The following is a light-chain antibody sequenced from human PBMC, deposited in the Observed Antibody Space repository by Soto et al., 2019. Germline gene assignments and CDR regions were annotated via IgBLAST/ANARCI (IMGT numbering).Light chain of an antibody. CDR2: LNSAGSH. V-gene: IGLV4-69*01. CDR3: QTWGTGIQV. Sequence: SASASLGASVKLTCTLSSGHSSYAIAWHQQHPEKGPRYLMKLNSAGSHSKGDGIPDRFSGSSSGAERYLTISSLQSEDEADYYCQTWGTGIQVFGGGTKLTVL. J-gene: IGLJ2*01. CDR1: SGHSSYA.